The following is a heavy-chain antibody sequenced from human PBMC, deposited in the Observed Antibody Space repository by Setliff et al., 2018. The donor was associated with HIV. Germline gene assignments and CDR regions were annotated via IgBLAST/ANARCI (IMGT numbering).Heavy chain of an antibody. Sequence: ASVKVSCKLSGYTRTELSMHWVRQAPGEGLEWMGGFDPEDGETIYAEKFQCRVTMTEDTATDTAYLELSSLRSEDTAVYYCATDAYYDSWTGPTSGAFDIWGQGTMVTVS. CDR1: GYTRTELS. V-gene: IGHV1-24*01. CDR3: ATDAYYDSWTGPTSGAFDI. CDR2: FDPEDGET. J-gene: IGHJ3*02. D-gene: IGHD3-3*01.